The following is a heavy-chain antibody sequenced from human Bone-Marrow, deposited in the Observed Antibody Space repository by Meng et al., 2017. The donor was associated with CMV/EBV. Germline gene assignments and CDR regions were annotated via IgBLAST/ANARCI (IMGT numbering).Heavy chain of an antibody. CDR3: ARDLSRKGGYYLYGMDV. Sequence: GESLKISCAASGFTFSSYGMHWVRQAPGKGLEWMAYIRYDRSNKYYADSVKGRFTISRDNSKNTLYLQMNSLRAEDTAVYYCARDLSRKGGYYLYGMDVWGQGTTVTVSS. J-gene: IGHJ6*02. V-gene: IGHV3-30*02. CDR2: IRYDRSNK. D-gene: IGHD3-22*01. CDR1: GFTFSSYG.